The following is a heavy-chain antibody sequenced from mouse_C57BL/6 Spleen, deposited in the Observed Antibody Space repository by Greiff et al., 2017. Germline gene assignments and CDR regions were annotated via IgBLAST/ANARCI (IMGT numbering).Heavy chain of an antibody. V-gene: IGHV1-15*01. CDR2: IDPETGGT. D-gene: IGHD2-2*01. Sequence: QVQLKQSGAELVRPGASVTLSCKASGYTFTDYEMHWVKQTPVHGLEWIGAIDPETGGTAYNQKFKGKAILTADKSSSTAYMELRSLTSEDSAVYYCTRERVSVYWGQGTLVTVSA. J-gene: IGHJ3*01. CDR1: GYTFTDYE. CDR3: TRERVSVY.